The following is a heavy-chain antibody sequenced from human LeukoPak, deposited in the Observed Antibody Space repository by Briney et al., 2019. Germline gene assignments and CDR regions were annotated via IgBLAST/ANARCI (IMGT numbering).Heavy chain of an antibody. V-gene: IGHV3-23*01. CDR2: IGGSGVTK. D-gene: IGHD3-22*01. Sequence: GGSLRLSCAASGFKFTNYAMHWVRQAPGKGLEWVSTIGGSGVTKFYADSVKGRFTNSRDNAKNSLYLQMNSLRAEDTAVYYCAREAGSSGSFDYWGQGTLVTVSS. CDR3: AREAGSSGSFDY. J-gene: IGHJ4*02. CDR1: GFKFTNYA.